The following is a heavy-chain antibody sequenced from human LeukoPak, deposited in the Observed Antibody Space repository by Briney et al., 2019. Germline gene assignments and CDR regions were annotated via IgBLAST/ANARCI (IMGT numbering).Heavy chain of an antibody. CDR2: IIPIFGTA. CDR1: GGTFISYA. Sequence: SVKVSCKASGGTFISYAISWVRQAPGQGLEWMGGIIPIFGTANYAQKFQGRVTITTDESTSTAYMELSSLRSEDTAVYYCARVRGEDYYDSSGYYYFDYWGLGTLVTVSS. V-gene: IGHV1-69*05. D-gene: IGHD3-22*01. J-gene: IGHJ4*02. CDR3: ARVRGEDYYDSSGYYYFDY.